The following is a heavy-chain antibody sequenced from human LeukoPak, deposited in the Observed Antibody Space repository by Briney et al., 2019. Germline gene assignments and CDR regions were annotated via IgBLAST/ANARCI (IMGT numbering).Heavy chain of an antibody. CDR3: AREKAAEIDY. CDR2: IIPILGIA. D-gene: IGHD6-13*01. Sequence: ASVKVSCKASGGTFSSYAISWVRQAPGQGLEWMGRIIPILGIANYAQKFQGRFTITADKSTSTAYMQLSSLRSEDTAVYYCAREKAAEIDYWGQGTLVTVSS. V-gene: IGHV1-69*04. J-gene: IGHJ4*02. CDR1: GGTFSSYA.